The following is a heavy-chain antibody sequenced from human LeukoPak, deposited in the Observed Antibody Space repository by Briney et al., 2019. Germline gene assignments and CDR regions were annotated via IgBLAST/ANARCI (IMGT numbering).Heavy chain of an antibody. CDR3: ARAFVTVITGHDAFDI. D-gene: IGHD4-11*01. CDR1: GFTFSSYW. V-gene: IGHV3-7*01. CDR2: IKQDLSEK. J-gene: IGHJ3*02. Sequence: PGGSLRLSCAASGFTFSSYWMNWVRQAPGKGLEWVANIKQDLSEKYYVDSVKGRFTISRDNAKNSPYLQMNSLRAEDTAVYYCARAFVTVITGHDAFDIWGQGTMVTVSS.